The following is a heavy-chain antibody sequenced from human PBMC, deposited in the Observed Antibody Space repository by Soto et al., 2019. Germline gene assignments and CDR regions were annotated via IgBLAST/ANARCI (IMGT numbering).Heavy chain of an antibody. CDR2: IKHDGSEK. CDR1: GFTFSRFW. V-gene: IGHV3-7*01. CDR3: AKTYYYGSGHF. J-gene: IGHJ4*02. Sequence: EVQLVESGGGLVQPGGSLRLSCAASGFTFSRFWMSWVRQAPGKGLEWVANIKHDGSEKKYVDSVKGRFTISRDNAGNSLHLQMNSLRAEDTAVYYCAKTYYYGSGHFWGQGTLVTVSS. D-gene: IGHD3-10*01.